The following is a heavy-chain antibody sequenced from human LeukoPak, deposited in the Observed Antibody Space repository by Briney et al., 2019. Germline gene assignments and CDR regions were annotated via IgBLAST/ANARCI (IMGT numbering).Heavy chain of an antibody. Sequence: SETLSLTCTVSGGSISSYYWSWIRQPPGKGLEYIGYISYSGSSNYNPSLKSRVTISVDTSKNQFSLKLSSVTAADTAVYYCATLGRGAAAGLMDVWGQGTTVTVSS. J-gene: IGHJ6*02. D-gene: IGHD6-13*01. CDR3: ATLGRGAAAGLMDV. CDR1: GGSISSYY. V-gene: IGHV4-59*01. CDR2: ISYSGSS.